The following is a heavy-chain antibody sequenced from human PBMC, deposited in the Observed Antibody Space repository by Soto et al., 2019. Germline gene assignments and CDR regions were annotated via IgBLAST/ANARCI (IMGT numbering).Heavy chain of an antibody. D-gene: IGHD3-10*01. CDR2: IYPGDSDT. J-gene: IGHJ6*02. V-gene: IGHV5-51*01. Sequence: PGESLKISCKGSGYSFTTYWIGWVRQMPGKGLECMGIIYPGDSDTRYSPSFQGQVTISADKSISTAYLQWSSLKASDIAMYYCARAMVRGKNYYGMDVWGQGTTVTAP. CDR1: GYSFTTYW. CDR3: ARAMVRGKNYYGMDV.